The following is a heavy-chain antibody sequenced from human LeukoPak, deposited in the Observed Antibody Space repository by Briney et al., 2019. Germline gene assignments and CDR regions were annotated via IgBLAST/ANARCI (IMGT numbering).Heavy chain of an antibody. Sequence: SETLSLTCAVYGGSFSGYYWSWIRQPPGKGLGWIGEINHSGSTNYNPSLKSRVTISVDTSKNQFSLKLSSVAAADTAVYYCARGVYYGSGSYYRFDYWGQGTLVTVSS. J-gene: IGHJ4*02. V-gene: IGHV4-34*01. CDR1: GGSFSGYY. CDR2: INHSGST. D-gene: IGHD3-10*01. CDR3: ARGVYYGSGSYYRFDY.